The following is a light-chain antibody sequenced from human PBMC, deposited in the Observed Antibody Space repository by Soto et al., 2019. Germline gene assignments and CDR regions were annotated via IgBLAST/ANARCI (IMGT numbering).Light chain of an antibody. CDR2: EVS. CDR3: SSYTSTLRVV. V-gene: IGLV2-14*01. CDR1: SSDVGGYIY. Sequence: QSALTQPASVSGSPGQSITISCTGTSSDVGGYIYVSWYQQHPGKAPKLMIYEVSNRPSGVSNRFSVSKSGNTASLTISGLQAEDEADYYCSSYTSTLRVVFGGGTKLTVL. J-gene: IGLJ3*02.